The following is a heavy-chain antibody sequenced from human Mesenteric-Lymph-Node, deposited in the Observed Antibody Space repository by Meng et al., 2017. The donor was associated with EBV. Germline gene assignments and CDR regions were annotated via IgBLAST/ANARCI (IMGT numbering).Heavy chain of an antibody. CDR2: STHNGIV. V-gene: IGHV4-34*01. CDR1: GGSFSGYS. CDR3: ARIESIWGTYRKYYFDY. J-gene: IGHJ4*02. D-gene: IGHD3-16*02. Sequence: WGGGQLMPSRTFSLSCAFYGGSFSGYSWSWIRQAPGQGLEWIGESTHNGIVNYDPSLKSRVAISVDTFKNQFSLRLTSVTAADTAIYYCARIESIWGTYRKYYFDYWGQGTLVTVSS.